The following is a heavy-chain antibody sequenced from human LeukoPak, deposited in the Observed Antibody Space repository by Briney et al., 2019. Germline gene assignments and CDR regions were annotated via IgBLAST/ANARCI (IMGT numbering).Heavy chain of an antibody. CDR3: ATIAVAGLYYYYGMDV. Sequence: ASVKVSCKASGYAFTSYGISWVRQAPGQGLEWMGWINTNTGNPTYAQGFTGRFVFSLDTSVSTAYLQISSLKAEDTAVYYCATIAVAGLYYYYGMDVWGQGTTVTVSS. CDR2: INTNTGNP. J-gene: IGHJ6*02. D-gene: IGHD6-19*01. V-gene: IGHV7-4-1*02. CDR1: GYAFTSYG.